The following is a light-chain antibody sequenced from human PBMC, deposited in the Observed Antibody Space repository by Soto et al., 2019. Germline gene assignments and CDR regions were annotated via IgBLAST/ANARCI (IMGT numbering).Light chain of an antibody. CDR1: QSISSW. V-gene: IGKV1-12*02. CDR3: QQANSFPFT. J-gene: IGKJ3*01. Sequence: DIQMTQSPSSVSASVGDRVTITCRASQSISSWLAWYQQKPGKAPNLLIYAASILQSGVPARFSGSGSGTDFTLTISSPQPEDFATYYCQQANSFPFTFGPGTTVDIK. CDR2: AAS.